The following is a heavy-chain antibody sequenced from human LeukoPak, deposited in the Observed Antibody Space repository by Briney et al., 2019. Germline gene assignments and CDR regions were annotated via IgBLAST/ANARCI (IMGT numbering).Heavy chain of an antibody. CDR3: ARDRRGAYYFDY. Sequence: GGSLRLSCAASGFTFSSYFMNWARQAPGKGLEWVSYISGSSETIYYADSVKGRFPISRDNAKNSLYLQMNSLRAEDTAVYYCARDRRGAYYFDYWGQGALVTVSS. J-gene: IGHJ4*02. V-gene: IGHV3-48*04. CDR2: ISGSSETI. CDR1: GFTFSSYF. D-gene: IGHD3-16*01.